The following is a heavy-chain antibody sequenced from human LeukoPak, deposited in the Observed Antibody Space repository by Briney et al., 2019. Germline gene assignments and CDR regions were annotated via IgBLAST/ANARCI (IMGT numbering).Heavy chain of an antibody. V-gene: IGHV4-59*01. Sequence: PSETLSLTCAVYGGSFSGYYWSWIRQPPGKGLEWIGYVFYPGSTNYNPSLKSRVTMSLDTSRDQFSLRLTSVTAADTAIYYCASRPAGSTWYGVFDYWSQGTLVTVSS. CDR2: VFYPGST. CDR1: GGSFSGYY. D-gene: IGHD6-13*01. CDR3: ASRPAGSTWYGVFDY. J-gene: IGHJ4*02.